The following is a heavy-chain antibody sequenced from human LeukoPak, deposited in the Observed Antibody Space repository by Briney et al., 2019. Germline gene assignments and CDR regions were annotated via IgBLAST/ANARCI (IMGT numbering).Heavy chain of an antibody. CDR1: GYSISSGYY. D-gene: IGHD6-13*01. V-gene: IGHV4-38-2*02. CDR3: ARAYSSSWYWNWFDP. Sequence: SETLSLTCTVSGYSISSGYYWGWIRQPPGKGLEWIGNIYPTGSTYYNPSLKSRVTISVDTSKNQFSLKVSSVSAADTAVYYCARAYSSSWYWNWFDPWGQGTLVTISS. J-gene: IGHJ5*02. CDR2: IYPTGST.